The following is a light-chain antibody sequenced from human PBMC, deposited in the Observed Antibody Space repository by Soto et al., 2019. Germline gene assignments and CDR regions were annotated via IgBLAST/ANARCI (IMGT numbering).Light chain of an antibody. J-gene: IGKJ1*01. CDR3: QQYNKWPPRWT. Sequence: EIVMTLSPATVSVSPGERATLSCRASQSVTSNLAWYQQKPGQAPRLLIYGASTRATGIPARFSGSGSGTEFTLTISSLQSEDLAVYYCQQYNKWPPRWTFGQGTKVEIK. V-gene: IGKV3-15*01. CDR1: QSVTSN. CDR2: GAS.